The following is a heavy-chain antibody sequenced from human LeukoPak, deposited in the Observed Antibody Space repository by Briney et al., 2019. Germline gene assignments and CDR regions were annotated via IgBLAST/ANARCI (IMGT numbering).Heavy chain of an antibody. Sequence: GRSLRLSCAASGFTFSSYGMHWVRQAPGKGLEWVAVIWYDGSNKYYADSVKGRLTISRDNSKNTLYLQMNSLRAEDTAVYYCARDSNVVVTAIADDAFDIWGQGTMVTVSS. V-gene: IGHV3-33*01. J-gene: IGHJ3*02. CDR1: GFTFSSYG. CDR3: ARDSNVVVTAIADDAFDI. CDR2: IWYDGSNK. D-gene: IGHD2-21*02.